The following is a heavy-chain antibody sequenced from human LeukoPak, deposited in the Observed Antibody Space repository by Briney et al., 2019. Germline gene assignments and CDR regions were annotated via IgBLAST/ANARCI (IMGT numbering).Heavy chain of an antibody. CDR1: GFTLSSYS. V-gene: IGHV3-21*01. Sequence: PGGSLRLSCAASGFTLSSYSMNWVRQAPGKGLEWVSSISSSSSYIYYADSVKGRFTISRDNAKNSLYLQMNSLRAEDTAVYYCATDLGLGNWFDPWGQGTLVTVSS. CDR2: ISSSSSYI. D-gene: IGHD6-19*01. CDR3: ATDLGLGNWFDP. J-gene: IGHJ5*02.